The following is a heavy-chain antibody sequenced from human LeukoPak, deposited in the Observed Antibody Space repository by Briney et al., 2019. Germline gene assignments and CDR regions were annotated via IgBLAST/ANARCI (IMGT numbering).Heavy chain of an antibody. CDR1: GGTFSSYA. Sequence: GSSVKVSCKASGGTFSSYAISWVRQAPGQGLEWMGRIVPILGIANYAQKFQGRVTITADKSTSTAYMELSSLRSEDTAVYYCARDMPLGCTNGVCYPRGYAFDIWGRGTMVTVSS. CDR3: ARDMPLGCTNGVCYPRGYAFDI. V-gene: IGHV1-69*04. D-gene: IGHD2-8*01. J-gene: IGHJ3*02. CDR2: IVPILGIA.